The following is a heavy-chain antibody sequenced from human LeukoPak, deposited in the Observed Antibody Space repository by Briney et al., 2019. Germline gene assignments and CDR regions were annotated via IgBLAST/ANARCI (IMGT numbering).Heavy chain of an antibody. D-gene: IGHD4-17*01. J-gene: IGHJ4*02. CDR1: GYTFTAYF. CDR3: ARNYGHNSKYFDF. Sequence: ASVKVSCKASGYTFTAYFIHWVRQAPGQGLEWMGWIRPNSGDTHYAQRFQGRVTMTRDTSVSTAHMELSSLRSGDTATYYCARNYGHNSKYFDFWGQGTLVTVSS. V-gene: IGHV1-2*02. CDR2: IRPNSGDT.